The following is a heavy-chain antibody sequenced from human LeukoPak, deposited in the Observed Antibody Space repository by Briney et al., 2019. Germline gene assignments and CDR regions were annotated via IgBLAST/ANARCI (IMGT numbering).Heavy chain of an antibody. J-gene: IGHJ4*02. V-gene: IGHV4-31*03. D-gene: IGHD5-12*01. Sequence: PSQTLSLTCTVSGGSISSGGYSWSWLRQHPGKGLEWIVYIYYSGSTYYNPSLKSRVTISVDTSKNQFSLKLSSVTAADTAVYYCARARGYSGYDLGLDDWGKGTLVTVSS. CDR3: ARARGYSGYDLGLDD. CDR2: IYYSGST. CDR1: GGSISSGGYS.